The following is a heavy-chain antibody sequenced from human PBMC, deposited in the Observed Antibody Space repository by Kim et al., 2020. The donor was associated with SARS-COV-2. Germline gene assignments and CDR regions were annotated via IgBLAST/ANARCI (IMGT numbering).Heavy chain of an antibody. CDR1: GGSISSRSYF. Sequence: SENLSLTCTVSGGSISSRSYFWGWIRQPPGKGLEWIGSIYYSVSTYYNPSLKSRVTISVDTSKNQFSLKLSSVTAADTALYYCTRGSGSSWDTIMYYFDYWGQGTLVTVSS. J-gene: IGHJ4*02. V-gene: IGHV4-39*07. D-gene: IGHD6-13*01. CDR3: TRGSGSSWDTIMYYFDY. CDR2: IYYSVST.